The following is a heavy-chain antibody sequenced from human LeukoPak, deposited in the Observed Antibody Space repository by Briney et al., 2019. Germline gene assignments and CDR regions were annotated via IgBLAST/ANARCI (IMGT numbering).Heavy chain of an antibody. Sequence: PSETLSLTCTVSGGSISSGSYYWSWIRQPAGKGLEWIGRIYTSGSTNYNPSLKSRVTISVDTSKNQFSLKLSSVTAADTAAYYCAGGVGATSVKRFDPWGQGTLVTVSS. CDR1: GGSISSGSYY. CDR3: AGGVGATSVKRFDP. CDR2: IYTSGST. D-gene: IGHD1-26*01. J-gene: IGHJ5*02. V-gene: IGHV4-61*02.